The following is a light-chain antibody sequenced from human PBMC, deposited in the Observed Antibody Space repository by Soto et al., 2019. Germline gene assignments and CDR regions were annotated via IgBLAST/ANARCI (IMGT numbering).Light chain of an antibody. Sequence: EIVLTQSPGTLSLSPGERATLSCRASQSVSSGYLAWYQHKPGQAPRLLIYDASSRATGIPDRFSGSGSGTDFTLTISRLEPEAFAVYYCQQYGSSPAFGGGTKVEIK. CDR2: DAS. J-gene: IGKJ4*01. CDR3: QQYGSSPA. CDR1: QSVSSGY. V-gene: IGKV3-20*01.